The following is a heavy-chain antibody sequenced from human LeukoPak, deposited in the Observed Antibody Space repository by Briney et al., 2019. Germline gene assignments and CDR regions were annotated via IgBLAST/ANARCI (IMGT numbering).Heavy chain of an antibody. D-gene: IGHD2-2*02. CDR3: ARDCSSTSCYSVY. J-gene: IGHJ4*02. Sequence: ASVKLSCKASGDTFTNHGFSCVRQAPGQGLEWIGWISTYNGDTNYAQNLKGRVTMTTDTSKSTAYLEMRSLRSDDTAVYYCARDCSSTSCYSVYWGQGTLVIVSS. CDR2: ISTYNGDT. CDR1: GDTFTNHG. V-gene: IGHV1-18*01.